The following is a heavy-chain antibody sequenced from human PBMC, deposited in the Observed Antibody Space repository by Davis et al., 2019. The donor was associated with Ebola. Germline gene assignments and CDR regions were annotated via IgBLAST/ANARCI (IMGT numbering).Heavy chain of an antibody. CDR1: GYSFTSYW. J-gene: IGHJ6*02. V-gene: IGHV5-51*01. Sequence: GESLKISCKGSGYSFTSYWIGWVRRMPGKGLEWMGIIYPGESDTRYSPSFQGQVTISADKSISTAYLQWSSLKASDTAMYYCARHYCSGGSCYSGGYYYYYDMDVWGQGTTVTVSS. CDR2: IYPGESDT. CDR3: ARHYCSGGSCYSGGYYYYYDMDV. D-gene: IGHD2-15*01.